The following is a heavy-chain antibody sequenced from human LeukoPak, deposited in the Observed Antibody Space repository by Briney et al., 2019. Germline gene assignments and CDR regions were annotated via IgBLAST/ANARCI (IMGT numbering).Heavy chain of an antibody. CDR2: AYHSGIT. D-gene: IGHD6-19*01. CDR3: ARGLYSSDAY. CDR1: GGSITSDNW. J-gene: IGHJ4*02. Sequence: PSETLSLTCAVSGGSITSDNWWIWVRQPPGKGLEWIGEAYHSGITNYNPSLKSRVTMPVDKSKNQFSLSLSSVTAADTAVYHCARGLYSSDAYWGQGILVTVSS. V-gene: IGHV4-4*02.